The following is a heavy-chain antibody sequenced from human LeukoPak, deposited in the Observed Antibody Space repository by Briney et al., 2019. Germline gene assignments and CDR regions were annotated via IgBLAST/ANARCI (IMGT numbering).Heavy chain of an antibody. J-gene: IGHJ6*03. Sequence: SETLSLTCTVSGYSISSGYYWGWIRQPPGKGLEWIGSIYHSGSTYYNPSLKSRVTISVDTSKNQFSLKLSSVTAADTAVYYCARAFPYYYDSSGYYYVRNYYYYMDVWGKGTTVTVSS. CDR2: IYHSGST. V-gene: IGHV4-38-2*02. D-gene: IGHD3-22*01. CDR1: GYSISSGYY. CDR3: ARAFPYYYDSSGYYYVRNYYYYMDV.